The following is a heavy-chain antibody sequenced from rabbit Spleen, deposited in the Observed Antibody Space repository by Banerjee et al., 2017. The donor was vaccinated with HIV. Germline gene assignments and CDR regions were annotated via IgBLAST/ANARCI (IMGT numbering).Heavy chain of an antibody. CDR3: ARDTSSSFSSYGMDL. V-gene: IGHV1S40*01. CDR1: GFSFNSGYD. J-gene: IGHJ6*01. CDR2: IDAGSSDFT. D-gene: IGHD1-1*01. Sequence: QSLEESGGGLVKPGASLTLTCKASGFSFNSGYDMCWVRQAPGKGLEWIACIDAGSSDFTYFASWAKGRFTISKTSSTTVTLQMTSLTAADTATYFCARDTSSSFSSYGMDLWGQGTLVTVS.